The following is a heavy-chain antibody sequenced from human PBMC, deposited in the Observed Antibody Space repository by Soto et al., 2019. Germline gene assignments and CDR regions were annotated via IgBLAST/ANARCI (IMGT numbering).Heavy chain of an antibody. CDR1: GFTFSYYY. CDR2: ISSSGSTI. J-gene: IGHJ5*02. V-gene: IGHV3-11*01. CDR3: ARDLKQQLVLNWFDP. D-gene: IGHD6-13*01. Sequence: GGSLGLSCAASGFTFSYYYMSWIRQSPGKGLEWVSYISSSGSTIYYADSVKGRFTISRDNAKNSLYLQMNSLRAEDTAVYYCARDLKQQLVLNWFDPWGQGTLVTVSS.